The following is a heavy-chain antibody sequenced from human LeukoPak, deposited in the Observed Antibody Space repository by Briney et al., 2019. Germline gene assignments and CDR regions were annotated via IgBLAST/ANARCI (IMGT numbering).Heavy chain of an antibody. Sequence: PGGSLRLSCAASGFTFSSYEMNWVRQAPGKGLEWVSYISSSGSTIYYADSVKGRFTISRDNAKNSLYVQMNSLRAEDTAVYYCARDPGTGCFDYWGQGTLVTVSS. J-gene: IGHJ4*02. D-gene: IGHD1-14*01. V-gene: IGHV3-48*03. CDR2: ISSSGSTI. CDR3: ARDPGTGCFDY. CDR1: GFTFSSYE.